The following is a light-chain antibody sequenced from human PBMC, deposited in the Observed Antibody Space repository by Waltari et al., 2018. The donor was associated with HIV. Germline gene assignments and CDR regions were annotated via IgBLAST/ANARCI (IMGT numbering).Light chain of an antibody. J-gene: IGLJ3*02. CDR3: GSYSTGSALVV. Sequence: ALSQPASVSGSPGQSLTISCLGTTSDKFVSWYLVHPGKAPKLIIFEATGRPSGVSNRFSASKSGNTASLTISGLQSDDEADYYCGSYSTGSALVVFGGGTKVTVL. V-gene: IGLV2-14*01. CDR2: EAT. CDR1: TSDKF.